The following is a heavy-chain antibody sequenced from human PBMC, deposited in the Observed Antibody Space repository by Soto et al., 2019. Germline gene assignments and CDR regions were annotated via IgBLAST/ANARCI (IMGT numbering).Heavy chain of an antibody. J-gene: IGHJ4*02. Sequence: SETLSLTCTVSGGSISTYYWSWIRQPAGKGLEWIGRMYASGSTNYNPSLKSRVTMSVATSKNQFSLKLSSVTAADTAVYYCARGGMVIIPTATAFDYWGPGPLLTVST. CDR3: ARGGMVIIPTATAFDY. CDR2: MYASGST. CDR1: GGSISTYY. V-gene: IGHV4-4*07. D-gene: IGHD2-2*01.